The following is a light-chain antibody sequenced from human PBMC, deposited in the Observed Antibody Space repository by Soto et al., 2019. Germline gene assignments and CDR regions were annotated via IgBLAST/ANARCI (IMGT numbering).Light chain of an antibody. J-gene: IGLJ2*01. Sequence: QSVLTQPPSVSGAPGQRVTISCTGSSSNIGAGYDVHWYQQLPGTAPKLLIYGNSNRPSGVPDRFSGSKSGTSASLAITGLQAEDEADYYYQSYDSSLSGSVFGGGTKLTVL. V-gene: IGLV1-40*01. CDR1: SSNIGAGYD. CDR3: QSYDSSLSGSV. CDR2: GNS.